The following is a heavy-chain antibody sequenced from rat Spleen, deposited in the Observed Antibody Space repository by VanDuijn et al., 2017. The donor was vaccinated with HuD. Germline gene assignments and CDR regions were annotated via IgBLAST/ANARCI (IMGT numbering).Heavy chain of an antibody. CDR1: GFTFNNYW. CDR3: TTGRRRVHYFDY. D-gene: IGHD1-11*01. J-gene: IGHJ2*01. V-gene: IGHV5-20*01. CDR2: ISYDGGST. Sequence: EVQLVESGGGLVQPGRSLKLSCVASGFTFNNYWMTWVRQAPTKGLEWVASISYDGGSTYYRDSVKGRFTISRDNAKSSLYLQKDSLRSEDTANYYCTTGRRRVHYFDYWGQGVMVTVSS.